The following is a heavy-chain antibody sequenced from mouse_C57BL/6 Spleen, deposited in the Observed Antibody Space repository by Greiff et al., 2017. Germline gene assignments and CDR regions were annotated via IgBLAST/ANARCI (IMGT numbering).Heavy chain of an antibody. CDR2: IYPGSGST. D-gene: IGHD1-1*01. J-gene: IGHJ3*01. CDR1: GYTFTSYW. CDR3: ARAGDYYYGSSYVWFAY. Sequence: QVQLQQPGAELVKPGASVKMSCKASGYTFTSYWITWVKQRPGQGLEWIGDIYPGSGSTNYNEKFKSKATLTVDTSSSTAYMQLSSLTSEDSAVYYCARAGDYYYGSSYVWFAYWGQGTLVTVSA. V-gene: IGHV1-55*01.